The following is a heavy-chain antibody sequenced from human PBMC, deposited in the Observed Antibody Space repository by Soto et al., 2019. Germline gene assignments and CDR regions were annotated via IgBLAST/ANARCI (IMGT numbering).Heavy chain of an antibody. CDR1: GVSFSGYY. V-gene: IGHV4-34*01. D-gene: IGHD5-18*01. Sequence: SETLSLTGAVYGVSFSGYYWSWIRQPPGKGLEWIGEINHSGSTNYNPSLKSRVTISVDTSKNQFSLKLSSVTAADTAVYYCARTAMVLSYNWFDPWGQGTLVTVSS. CDR3: ARTAMVLSYNWFDP. CDR2: INHSGST. J-gene: IGHJ5*02.